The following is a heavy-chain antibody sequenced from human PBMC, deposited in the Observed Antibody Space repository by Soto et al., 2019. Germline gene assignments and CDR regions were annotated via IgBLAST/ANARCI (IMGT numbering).Heavy chain of an antibody. Sequence: GSLRLSCAASGFTFSSYAMSWVRQAPGKGLEWVSAISGSGGSTYYADSVKGRFTISRDNSKNTLYLQMNSLRAEDTAVYYCAKAGRITMVRGASFWFDPWGQGTLVTVSS. J-gene: IGHJ5*02. CDR3: AKAGRITMVRGASFWFDP. V-gene: IGHV3-23*01. CDR2: ISGSGGST. D-gene: IGHD3-10*01. CDR1: GFTFSSYA.